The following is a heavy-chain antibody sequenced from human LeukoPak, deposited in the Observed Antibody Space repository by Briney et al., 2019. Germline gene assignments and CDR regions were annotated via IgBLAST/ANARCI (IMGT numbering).Heavy chain of an antibody. Sequence: GGSLRLSCAASGFTSSNYGMHWVRQAPGKGLGWVAIISYDGSNKNSADSVKGRFTISRDNSKNTLFLQMNSLRPEDTAVYYCAKDQLARERYGGEEPDYWGQGTLVTVSS. D-gene: IGHD1-1*01. CDR2: ISYDGSNK. V-gene: IGHV3-30*18. J-gene: IGHJ4*02. CDR3: AKDQLARERYGGEEPDY. CDR1: GFTSSNYG.